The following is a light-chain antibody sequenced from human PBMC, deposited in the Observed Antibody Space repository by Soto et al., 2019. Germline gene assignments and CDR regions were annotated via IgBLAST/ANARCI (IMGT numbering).Light chain of an antibody. Sequence: GDRVTITCRASQGTTSGVAWYQQKPGKAPKLLIFAASSLQSGVPSRFSGSGSGTEFTLTISSLQPEDFATYYCQEGSTLLTFGGGTKVDIK. CDR1: QGTTSG. CDR3: QEGSTLLT. CDR2: AAS. V-gene: IGKV1-13*02. J-gene: IGKJ4*01.